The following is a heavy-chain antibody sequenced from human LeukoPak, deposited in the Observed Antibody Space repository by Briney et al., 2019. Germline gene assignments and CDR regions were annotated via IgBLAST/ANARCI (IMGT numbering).Heavy chain of an antibody. J-gene: IGHJ6*02. Sequence: TSETLSLTCTVSGGSISNYYWSWIRRPPGKGLEWIGYVSHIGSTNYNPSLKSRVTMSVDTSRNRFSLKLTSVTAADTAVYYCARGSKYYYYGMDVWGQGTTVTVSS. V-gene: IGHV4-59*08. CDR2: VSHIGST. CDR1: GGSISNYY. CDR3: ARGSKYYYYGMDV.